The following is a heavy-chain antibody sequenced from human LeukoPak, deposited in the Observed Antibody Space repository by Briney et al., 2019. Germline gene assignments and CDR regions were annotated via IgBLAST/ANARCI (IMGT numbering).Heavy chain of an antibody. V-gene: IGHV3-11*01. CDR1: GFTFSDYY. CDR2: ISSSGSTI. D-gene: IGHD6-19*01. Sequence: GGSLRLSCAASGFTFSDYYMSWIRQAPGKGLEWVSYISSSGSTIYYADSVKGRFTISRDNAKNSPYLQMNSLRAEDTAVYYCARGGSGWFHYYYGMDVWGQGTTVTVSS. J-gene: IGHJ6*02. CDR3: ARGGSGWFHYYYGMDV.